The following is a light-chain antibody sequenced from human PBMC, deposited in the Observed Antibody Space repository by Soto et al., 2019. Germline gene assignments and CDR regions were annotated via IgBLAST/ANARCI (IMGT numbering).Light chain of an antibody. Sequence: QSALTQPASVSGSPGQSITISCTGTGSDVGAYNYVSWYQQHPGKAPKLLIYDVTYRPSGISNRFSGSKSANTASLTISGLQADEEADYYSSSYAGNSTLVFGTGTKLTVL. V-gene: IGLV2-14*01. CDR2: DVT. CDR3: SSYAGNSTLV. J-gene: IGLJ1*01. CDR1: GSDVGAYNY.